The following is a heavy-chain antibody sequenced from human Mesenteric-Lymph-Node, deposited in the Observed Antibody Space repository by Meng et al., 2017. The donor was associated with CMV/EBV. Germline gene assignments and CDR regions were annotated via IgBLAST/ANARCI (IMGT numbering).Heavy chain of an antibody. CDR3: ARVNGWFDP. CDR1: GGSISDYY. Sequence: SETLSLTCTVSGGSISDYYWSWIRQPPGKGLEWIGYIYYSGSTNYNPSLKSRVTISADMSKNQFSMKLSSVTAADTAVYYCARVNGWFDPWGQGTLVTVSS. D-gene: IGHD2-8*01. J-gene: IGHJ5*02. CDR2: IYYSGST. V-gene: IGHV4-59*12.